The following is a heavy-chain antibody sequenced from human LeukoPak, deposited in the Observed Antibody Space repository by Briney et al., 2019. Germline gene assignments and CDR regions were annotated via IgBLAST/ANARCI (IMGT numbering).Heavy chain of an antibody. V-gene: IGHV3-7*01. CDR2: IKYDGTVK. D-gene: IGHD6-13*01. CDR1: GFNFRTSW. J-gene: IGHJ4*02. Sequence: PGGSLRLSCTASGFNFRTSWMGWVRQSPGKGLEFLANIKYDGTVKNYVDSVKGRFTISRDNPKNSLYLQMDSLRAEDTAVYYCARDPDPSSFDYWGQGALVTVSS. CDR3: ARDPDPSSFDY.